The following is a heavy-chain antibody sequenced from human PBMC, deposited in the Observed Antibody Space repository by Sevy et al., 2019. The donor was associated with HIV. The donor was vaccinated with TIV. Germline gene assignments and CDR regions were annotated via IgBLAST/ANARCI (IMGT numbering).Heavy chain of an antibody. D-gene: IGHD1-1*01. CDR1: GFTFTDYA. CDR2: FKRKADGGTL. J-gene: IGHJ4*02. Sequence: GGSLRLSCTASGFTFTDYAMNWVRQSPGKGLEWVAFFKRKADGGTLDHAASVKGRFTISRDDSKNIAYLQMNDLKTEDTGVYYWTRWKGAQSVFDYWGQGALVTVSS. CDR3: TRWKGAQSVFDY. V-gene: IGHV3-49*04.